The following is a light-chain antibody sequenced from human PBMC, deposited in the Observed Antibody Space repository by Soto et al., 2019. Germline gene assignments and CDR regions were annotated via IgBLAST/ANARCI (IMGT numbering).Light chain of an antibody. V-gene: IGKV4-1*01. CDR2: WPS. J-gene: IGKJ2*01. Sequence: DIVMTQAPDSLAVSLGERATINCKSSQTLLHTSNNKNYLAWYQQKPGQPPNLLIYWPSARESGVPDRFSGSGSGTDFSLTITSLQAEDVAVYYCQQYYVPPDNFGQGTRLEIK. CDR3: QQYYVPPDN. CDR1: QTLLHTSNNKNY.